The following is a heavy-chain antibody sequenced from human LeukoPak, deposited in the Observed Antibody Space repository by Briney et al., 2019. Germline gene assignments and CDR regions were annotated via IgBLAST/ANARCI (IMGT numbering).Heavy chain of an antibody. CDR3: ARDPGFGEPPYHFDY. J-gene: IGHJ4*02. D-gene: IGHD3-10*01. Sequence: GGSLRLSCAASGFTFSSYGMHWVRQAPGKGLEWVAVIWYDGSNKYYADSVKGRFTISRDNSKNTLYLQMNSLRAEDTAVYYCARDPGFGEPPYHFDYWGQGTLVTVSS. CDR2: IWYDGSNK. CDR1: GFTFSSYG. V-gene: IGHV3-33*01.